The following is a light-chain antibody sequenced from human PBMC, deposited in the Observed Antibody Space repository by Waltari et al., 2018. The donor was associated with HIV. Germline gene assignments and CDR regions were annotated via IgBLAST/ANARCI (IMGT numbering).Light chain of an antibody. Sequence: QSALTQPRSVSGSPGQSVTISCTGTSSDVGGYKYVSWYQQHPAKAPKLMIYEVTNRPSGVPDRFSGSKSVNTASLTISGLEAEDEADYYCCSYAGSYTLVFGGGTKLTVL. CDR3: CSYAGSYTLV. J-gene: IGLJ3*02. CDR2: EVT. V-gene: IGLV2-11*01. CDR1: SSDVGGYKY.